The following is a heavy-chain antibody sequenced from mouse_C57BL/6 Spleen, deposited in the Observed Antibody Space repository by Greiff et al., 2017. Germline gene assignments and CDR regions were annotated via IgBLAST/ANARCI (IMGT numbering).Heavy chain of an antibody. CDR3: ARSPITTVADY. Sequence: EVQLQQSGPELVKPGASVKISCKASGYTFTDYYMNWVKQSHGKSLEWIGDINPNNGGTSYNQKFKGKATLTVDKSSSTAYMELRSLTSEDSAVXYCARSPITTVADYWGQGTTLTVSS. CDR2: INPNNGGT. V-gene: IGHV1-26*01. J-gene: IGHJ2*01. CDR1: GYTFTDYY. D-gene: IGHD1-1*01.